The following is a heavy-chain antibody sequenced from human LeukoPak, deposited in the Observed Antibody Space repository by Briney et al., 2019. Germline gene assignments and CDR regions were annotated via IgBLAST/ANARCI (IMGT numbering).Heavy chain of an antibody. D-gene: IGHD4-17*01. CDR3: ARDPHRGGDYDY. J-gene: IGHJ4*02. CDR1: GFTFNNYW. V-gene: IGHV3-7*03. Sequence: PGGSLRLSCAASGFTFNNYWMNWVRHAPGKGLEWVANIKPDGSEKYYVDSVNGRFTISRDNAKNSLYLQMNSLRAEDTAVYYCARDPHRGGDYDYWGQGTLVTVSS. CDR2: IKPDGSEK.